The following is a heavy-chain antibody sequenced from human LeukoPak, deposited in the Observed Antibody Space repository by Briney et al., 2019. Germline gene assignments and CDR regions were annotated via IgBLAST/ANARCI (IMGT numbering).Heavy chain of an antibody. CDR1: GYSINNYW. CDR2: INPADSDI. Sequence: GESLKISCKGSGYSINNYWIAWVRQMPGKGLEWMGIINPADSDIRYSPSFQGQVTISADKSISTAYLQWNSLKASDTAMYYCARQEYCSGASCYTWFDPWGQGTLVIVSS. V-gene: IGHV5-51*01. J-gene: IGHJ5*02. CDR3: ARQEYCSGASCYTWFDP. D-gene: IGHD2-15*01.